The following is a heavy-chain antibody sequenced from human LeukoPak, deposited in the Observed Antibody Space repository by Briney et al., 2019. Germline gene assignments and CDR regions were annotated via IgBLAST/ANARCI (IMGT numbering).Heavy chain of an antibody. CDR3: ATGGGYYYAYFDY. Sequence: GASVKVSCKVSGYTLTELSMHWVRQAPGKGLEWMGGFDPEDGETIYAQKFQGRVTMTGDTSTDTAYMELSSLRSEDTAVYYCATGGGYYYAYFDYWGQGTLVTVSS. D-gene: IGHD3-22*01. J-gene: IGHJ4*02. V-gene: IGHV1-24*01. CDR1: GYTLTELS. CDR2: FDPEDGET.